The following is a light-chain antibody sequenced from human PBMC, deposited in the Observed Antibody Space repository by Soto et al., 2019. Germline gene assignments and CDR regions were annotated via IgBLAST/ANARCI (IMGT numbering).Light chain of an antibody. Sequence: QSVLTQPPSASGPPGQRVTISCSGSGSNIGGNTVIWYQHLPGTAPSILLYSNDQRPSGVPDRVSGSKYATSASLAISGLQSEDEADYYCAAWDASLNAYVFGTGTKVTVL. CDR3: AAWDASLNAYV. CDR2: SND. CDR1: GSNIGGNT. V-gene: IGLV1-44*01. J-gene: IGLJ1*01.